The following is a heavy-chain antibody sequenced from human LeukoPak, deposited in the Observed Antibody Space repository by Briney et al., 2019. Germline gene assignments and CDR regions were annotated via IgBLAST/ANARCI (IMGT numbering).Heavy chain of an antibody. CDR1: GYTFTSYD. D-gene: IGHD3-10*01. CDR2: MNPNGGNT. J-gene: IGHJ3*02. Sequence: GASVKVSCMASGYTFTSYDINWVRQATGQGLEWMGWMNPNGGNTGYAQKFQGRVTITRNTSISTAYMELSSLRSEDTAVYYCARGLKWFGVFDAFDIWGQGTMVTVSS. V-gene: IGHV1-8*01. CDR3: ARGLKWFGVFDAFDI.